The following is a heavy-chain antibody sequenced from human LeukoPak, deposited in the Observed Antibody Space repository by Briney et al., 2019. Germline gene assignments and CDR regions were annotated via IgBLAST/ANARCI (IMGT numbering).Heavy chain of an antibody. CDR2: IKQDGTEK. V-gene: IGHV3-7*01. D-gene: IGHD3-22*01. CDR1: GITLRNYY. Sequence: GGSLRLSYSASGITLRNYYVAWVRQAPRKGLEWVTNIKQDGTEKYYLDSVRGRFTISRDKGKDSVSLQMNNLRAEDTAIYYCAKAPHFYDDSGYYLNELQWFDYWGQGIRVTVAS. CDR3: AKAPHFYDDSGYYLNELQWFDY. J-gene: IGHJ4*02.